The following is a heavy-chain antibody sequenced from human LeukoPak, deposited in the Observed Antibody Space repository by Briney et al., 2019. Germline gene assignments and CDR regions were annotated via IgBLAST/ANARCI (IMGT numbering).Heavy chain of an antibody. V-gene: IGHV3-7*05. CDR3: ARLKPYSSSSRPWFDP. Sequence: GGSLRLSCAASGFTFSSYWMSWVRQAPGKGLEWVAHIKQDGSEKYYVDSVKGRFTISRDNAKNSLYLQMNSLRAEETAVYYCARLKPYSSSSRPWFDPWGQGTLVTVCS. J-gene: IGHJ5*02. D-gene: IGHD6-6*01. CDR2: IKQDGSEK. CDR1: GFTFSSYW.